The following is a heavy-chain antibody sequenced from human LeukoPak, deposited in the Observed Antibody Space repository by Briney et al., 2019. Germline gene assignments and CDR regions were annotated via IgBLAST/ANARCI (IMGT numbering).Heavy chain of an antibody. CDR3: TRDISSSWYESFDY. Sequence: GPLRLSCTAPGLTVSDDEMRRFRQAAGKGLERVGFIRSKAYGGTTEYAASVKGRFTISRDDSKSIAYLQMNSLKTEDTAVYYCTRDISSSWYESFDYWGQGTLVTVSS. D-gene: IGHD6-13*01. V-gene: IGHV3-49*03. J-gene: IGHJ4*02. CDR2: IRSKAYGGTT. CDR1: GLTVSDDE.